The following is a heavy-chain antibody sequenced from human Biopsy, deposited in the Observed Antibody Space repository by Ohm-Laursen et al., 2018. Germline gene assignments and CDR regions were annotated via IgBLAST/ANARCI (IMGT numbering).Heavy chain of an antibody. Sequence: SLRLSCSASGFTFSDYYMIWVRQAPGRGLEWVSYISGSGTLIYYRDSVKGRFTVSRDSAKNSLYLQMNSLRAEDTAVYYCARRAIWGQGTTVTVSS. CDR2: ISGSGTLI. V-gene: IGHV3-11*04. CDR1: GFTFSDYY. J-gene: IGHJ3*02. CDR3: ARRAI.